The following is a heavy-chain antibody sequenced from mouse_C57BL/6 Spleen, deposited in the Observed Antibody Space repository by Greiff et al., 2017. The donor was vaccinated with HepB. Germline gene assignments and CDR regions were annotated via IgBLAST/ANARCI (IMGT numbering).Heavy chain of an antibody. CDR1: GYTFTSYW. V-gene: IGHV1-61*01. D-gene: IGHD1-1*01. CDR2: IYPSDSET. J-gene: IGHJ3*01. Sequence: QVQLQQPGAELVRPGSSVKLSCKASGYTFTSYWMDWVKQRPGQGLEWIGNIYPSDSETHYNQKFKDKATLTVDKSSSTAYMQLSSLTSEDSAVYYCARGRGGGSSPWFAYWGQGTLVTFSA. CDR3: ARGRGGGSSPWFAY.